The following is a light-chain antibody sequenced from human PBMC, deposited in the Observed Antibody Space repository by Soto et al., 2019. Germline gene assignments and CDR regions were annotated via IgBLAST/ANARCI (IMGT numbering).Light chain of an antibody. V-gene: IGKV3-20*01. Sequence: EIVLTQSPGTLSLSPGERATLSCRASQSVNGNYLAWYQQKPGQAPRLLIHGATSRAYGIPDRFSGSGSGKDFTLTISRLEPEDFAVYYCQQYASFKTFGQGTKVEIK. J-gene: IGKJ1*01. CDR3: QQYASFKT. CDR1: QSVNGNY. CDR2: GAT.